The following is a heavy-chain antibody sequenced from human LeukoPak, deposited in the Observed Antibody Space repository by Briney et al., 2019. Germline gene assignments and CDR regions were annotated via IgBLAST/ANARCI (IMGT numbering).Heavy chain of an antibody. Sequence: ASVKVACKASGDTFTGYGISWVRQAPGQGLEWMGWISAYNGNTNYAQKLQGRVTMTTDTSTSTAYMELRSLRSDDTAVYYCARDLYYDSSGYGHLFDYWGQGTLVTVSS. J-gene: IGHJ4*02. D-gene: IGHD3-22*01. V-gene: IGHV1-18*01. CDR3: ARDLYYDSSGYGHLFDY. CDR1: GDTFTGYG. CDR2: ISAYNGNT.